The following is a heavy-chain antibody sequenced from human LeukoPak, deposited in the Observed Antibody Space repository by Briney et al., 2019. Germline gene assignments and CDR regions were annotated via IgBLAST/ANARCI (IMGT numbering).Heavy chain of an antibody. CDR1: GGSISSYY. D-gene: IGHD5-12*01. CDR2: IYYSGST. CDR3: ARLPTSYFDY. J-gene: IGHJ4*02. Sequence: PSETLSLTCTVSGGSISSYYWSWIRQPPGKGLEWIGYIYYSGSTNYNPSLKSRVTISVDTSKNQFSLKLSSVTAADTAVYYCARLPTSYFDYWGQGTLVTVSS. V-gene: IGHV4-59*01.